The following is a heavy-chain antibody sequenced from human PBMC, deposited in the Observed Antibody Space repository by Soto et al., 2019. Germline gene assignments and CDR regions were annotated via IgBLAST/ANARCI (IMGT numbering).Heavy chain of an antibody. CDR1: GFAFNIYS. Sequence: EVQLVESGGGLVKPGGSLRLSCAASGFAFNIYSMTWVRQAPGKGLEWVSSISSSSGTIYYAYSVKGRFTISRNNANKSLYLQMNSLSAEDTAVYFCSPETIVGAKGSEYWGQGTLVTVSS. V-gene: IGHV3-21*01. D-gene: IGHD1-26*01. CDR2: ISSSSGTI. J-gene: IGHJ4*02. CDR3: SPETIVGAKGSEY.